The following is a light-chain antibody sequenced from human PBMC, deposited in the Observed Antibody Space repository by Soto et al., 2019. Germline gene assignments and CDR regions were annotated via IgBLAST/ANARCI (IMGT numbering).Light chain of an antibody. J-gene: IGLJ2*01. CDR1: SGDIGGYNY. V-gene: IGLV2-14*03. CDR2: DVS. Sequence: QSVLTQPASVSGSPGQTITISCTGTSGDIGGYNYVSWYQQHPDKAPKLMIFDVSNRPSGVSNRFSGSKSGATASLTISGLQAEDEADYYCSSYTTTNTLVVFGGGTKVTVL. CDR3: SSYTTTNTLVV.